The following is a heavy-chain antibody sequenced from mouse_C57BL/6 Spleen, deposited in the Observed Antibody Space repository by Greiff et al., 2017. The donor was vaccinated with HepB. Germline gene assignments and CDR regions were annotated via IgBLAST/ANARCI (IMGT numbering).Heavy chain of an antibody. CDR3: ARDEVYYAMDY. J-gene: IGHJ4*01. V-gene: IGHV1-80*01. CDR2: IYPGDGDT. CDR1: GYAFSSYW. Sequence: QVQLQQSGAELVKPGASVKISCKASGYAFSSYWMNWVKQRPGKGLEWIGQIYPGDGDTNYNGKFKGKATLTADKSSSTAYMQLSSLTSEDSAVYFCARDEVYYAMDYWGQGTSVTVSS. D-gene: IGHD2-14*01.